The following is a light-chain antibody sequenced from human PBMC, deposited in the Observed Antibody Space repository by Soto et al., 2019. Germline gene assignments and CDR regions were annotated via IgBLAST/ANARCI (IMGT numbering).Light chain of an antibody. V-gene: IGLV2-8*01. CDR3: SSYAGSNIDV. CDR1: SSDVGRYNY. Sequence: QAVVTQPPSASGSPGQSVTLSCTGTSSDVGRYNYVSWYQQHPGKAPKLLIYGVTQRPSGVPDRFSASKSGNTASLTVSGLQDEDEGYYYCSSYAGSNIDVFGTGTKLTVL. CDR2: GVT. J-gene: IGLJ1*01.